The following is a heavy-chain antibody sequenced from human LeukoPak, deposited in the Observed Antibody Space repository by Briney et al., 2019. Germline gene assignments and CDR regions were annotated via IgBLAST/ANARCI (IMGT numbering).Heavy chain of an antibody. D-gene: IGHD3-10*01. CDR2: IYTSGSN. V-gene: IGHV4-61*02. CDR3: ARGPYFGTRGYWFDP. J-gene: IGHJ5*02. Sequence: SETLYLTCNVSGGSISSGSYYWSWIRQPAGKGLEWIGRIYTSGSNYYNPSLKSRATITVDTSKNHFPLKLSPRTAATTAVYYCARGPYFGTRGYWFDPWGQGTLVTVSS. CDR1: GGSISSGSYY.